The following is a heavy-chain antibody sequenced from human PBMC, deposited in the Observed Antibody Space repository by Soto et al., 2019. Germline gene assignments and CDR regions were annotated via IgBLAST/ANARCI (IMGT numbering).Heavy chain of an antibody. CDR2: ISGSGDST. CDR3: AKRTSGWYFVY. Sequence: EVQLLESGGNLVQPGGSLRLSCAASGFTFSNYAMSWVRQAPGKGLEWVSVISGSGDSTYYADSVKGRFTISRDNSKNTLYLQMNSLRAEDTAVYYCAKRTSGWYFVYWGQGTLVTVSS. J-gene: IGHJ4*02. D-gene: IGHD6-19*01. CDR1: GFTFSNYA. V-gene: IGHV3-23*01.